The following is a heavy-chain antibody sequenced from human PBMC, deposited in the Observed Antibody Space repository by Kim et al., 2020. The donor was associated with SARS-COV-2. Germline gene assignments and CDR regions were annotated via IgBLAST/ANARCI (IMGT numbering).Heavy chain of an antibody. CDR2: TRNKANSHTT. V-gene: IGHV3-72*01. J-gene: IGHJ6*02. CDR3: TRVNNLVRGHYAMDV. CDR1: GFTFSDHY. Sequence: GGSLRLSCEASGFTFSDHYMDWVRQAPGKGLEWVGRTRNKANSHTTEYAASVKGRFTVSRDDSKNSLYLQMNSLKTEDTAVYYCTRVNNLVRGHYAMDVWGQGTTVTVSS. D-gene: IGHD3-10*01.